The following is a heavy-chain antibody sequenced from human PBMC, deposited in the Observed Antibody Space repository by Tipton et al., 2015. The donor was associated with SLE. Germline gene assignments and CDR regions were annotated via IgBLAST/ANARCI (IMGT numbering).Heavy chain of an antibody. D-gene: IGHD1-1*01. CDR1: GFALTNFD. Sequence: QSGAEVKRPGASVKVSCKASGFALTNFDINWVRQATGQGLEWMGWMNSNSGNTASAQKFQGRVTMTRDTSISTAYLEVTSLRSEDTGVYYCARETTRTRDGLDVWGQGPPVTVSS. J-gene: IGHJ6*02. CDR3: ARETTRTRDGLDV. V-gene: IGHV1-8*01. CDR2: MNSNSGNT.